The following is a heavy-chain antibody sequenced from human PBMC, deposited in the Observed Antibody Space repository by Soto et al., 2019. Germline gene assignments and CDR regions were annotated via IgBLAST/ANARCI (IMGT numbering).Heavy chain of an antibody. J-gene: IGHJ5*02. CDR3: VKDTKHMGTLGWFVS. CDR1: GFTFDDYA. CDR2: ISWNSAST. Sequence: PGGSLRLSCAASGFTFDDYAMHWVRQSPGKGLHWVSGISWNSASTGYAESVRGRFTISRDNSKNSLYLQISSLRPEDTAMYYCVKDTKHMGTLGWFVSWGQGTLVTVSS. D-gene: IGHD6-19*01. V-gene: IGHV3-9*01.